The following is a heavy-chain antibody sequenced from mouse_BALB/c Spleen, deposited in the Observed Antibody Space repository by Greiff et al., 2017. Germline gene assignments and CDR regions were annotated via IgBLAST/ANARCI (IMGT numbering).Heavy chain of an antibody. D-gene: IGHD2-1*01. Sequence: EVQLVESGGGLVKPGGSLKLSCAASGFTFSSYTMSWVRQTPEKRLEWVATISSGGGNTYYPDSVKGRFTISRDNAKNNLYLQMSSLRSEDTALYYCASPYGNYAGYAMDYWGQGTSVTVSS. V-gene: IGHV5-9*03. CDR2: ISSGGGNT. J-gene: IGHJ4*01. CDR1: GFTFSSYT. CDR3: ASPYGNYAGYAMDY.